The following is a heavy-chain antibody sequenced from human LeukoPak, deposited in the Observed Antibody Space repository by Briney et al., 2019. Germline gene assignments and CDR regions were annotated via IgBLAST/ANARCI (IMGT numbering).Heavy chain of an antibody. CDR3: ARDNSLTEFDY. CDR1: GYIFTGYY. J-gene: IGHJ4*02. V-gene: IGHV1-2*02. Sequence: ASVKVSCKASGYIFTGYYMHWVRQAPGQGLEWMGWINPNSGGTYYVQKFQGRITMTRDTSIGTTYMELSRLGSDDTAFYYCARDNSLTEFDYWGQGTLVTVSS. CDR2: INPNSGGT.